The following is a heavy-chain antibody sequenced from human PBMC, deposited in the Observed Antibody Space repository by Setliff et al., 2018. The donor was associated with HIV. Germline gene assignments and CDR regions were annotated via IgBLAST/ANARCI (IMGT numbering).Heavy chain of an antibody. D-gene: IGHD3-3*01. CDR2: IDINTGSP. Sequence: GASVKVSCKASGYIFTDYALNWVRQAPGQGLEWVAWIDINTGSPSYAQGFTGRFVSSSDTSVSTAYLQITSLKPEDTAVYYCARSHYNFRSAYYTGTNWFDSWGQGTLVTVSS. V-gene: IGHV7-4-1*02. CDR3: ARSHYNFRSAYYTGTNWFDS. J-gene: IGHJ5*01. CDR1: GYIFTDYA.